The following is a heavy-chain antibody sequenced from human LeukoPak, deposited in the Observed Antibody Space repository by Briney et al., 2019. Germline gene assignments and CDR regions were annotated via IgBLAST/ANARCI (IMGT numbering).Heavy chain of an antibody. D-gene: IGHD4-23*01. CDR3: ARRWFRYYFDY. Sequence: KPSETLSLTCGVYGGSFSGYYWSWIRQPPGKGLEWIGEINHSGSTNYNPSLKSRVTISVDTSKNQFSLKLSSVTAADTAVYYCARRWFRYYFDYWAQGTLVTVSS. V-gene: IGHV4-34*01. CDR1: GGSFSGYY. CDR2: INHSGST. J-gene: IGHJ4*02.